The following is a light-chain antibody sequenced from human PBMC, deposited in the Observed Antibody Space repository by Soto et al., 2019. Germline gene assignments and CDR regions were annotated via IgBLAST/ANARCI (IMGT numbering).Light chain of an antibody. J-gene: IGLJ2*01. CDR3: QSYDSSLSAVV. Sequence: QSVLTQPPSVSGAPGQRVTISCTGSSSNIGAGYDVHWYQQLPGTPPKLLIYGNSNRPSGVPDRFSGSKSGTSASLAITGLQAEDEADYSCQSYDSSLSAVVFGGGTELTVL. V-gene: IGLV1-40*01. CDR1: SSNIGAGYD. CDR2: GNS.